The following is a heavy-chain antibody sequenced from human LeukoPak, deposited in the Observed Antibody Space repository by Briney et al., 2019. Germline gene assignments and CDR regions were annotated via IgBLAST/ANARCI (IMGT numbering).Heavy chain of an antibody. D-gene: IGHD6-25*01. V-gene: IGHV4-4*02. J-gene: IGHJ4*02. CDR2: AHLDGRT. CDR3: AREGGFYRPLDY. Sequence: SGTLSLTCGVSGGSISNTNWWTWFRQPPGKGLEWIGEAHLDGRTNYNPSLKSRLVMSADLPENHISLKLTSVTAADTAVYYCAREGGFYRPLDYSGQGTLVTVSS. CDR1: GGSISNTNW.